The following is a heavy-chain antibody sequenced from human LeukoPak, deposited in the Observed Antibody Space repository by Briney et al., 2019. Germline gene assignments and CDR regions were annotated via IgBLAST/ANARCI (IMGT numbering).Heavy chain of an antibody. J-gene: IGHJ5*02. CDR1: GVSISSSSSY. Sequence: SETLSLTCIVSGVSISSSSSYWGWIRQPPGKGLEWIATIYHSGSSYYNPSLKSRVTLSVDTSKNQFSLKVTSVTAADTALYYCARHVGYTSAWLDAWGQGTLVTVSS. CDR2: IYHSGSS. CDR3: ARHVGYTSAWLDA. D-gene: IGHD2-2*02. V-gene: IGHV4-39*01.